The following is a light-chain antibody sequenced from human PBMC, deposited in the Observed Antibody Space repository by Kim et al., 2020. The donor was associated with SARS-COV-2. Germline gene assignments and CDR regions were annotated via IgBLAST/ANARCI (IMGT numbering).Light chain of an antibody. V-gene: IGKV1-33*01. CDR2: DAS. Sequence: SASVGDRVTITCQASQDISNYLNWYQQKPGKAPKLLIYDASNLETGVPSRFIGSGSGTDFTFTISSLQPEDIATYYCQQYDNLPYSFGQGTKLEI. CDR1: QDISNY. CDR3: QQYDNLPYS. J-gene: IGKJ2*03.